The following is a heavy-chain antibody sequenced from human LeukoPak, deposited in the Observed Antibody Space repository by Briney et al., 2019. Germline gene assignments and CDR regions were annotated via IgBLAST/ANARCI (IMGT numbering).Heavy chain of an antibody. J-gene: IGHJ3*02. Sequence: GASVKVSCTASGYTFTSYYMHWVRQAPGQGLEGMGWMNPKSGNTGYAQKFQGRVTMTRNTSISTAYMELSSLRSEDTAVYYCARSVYYDSSGYYYSDAFDIWGQGTMVAVSS. CDR1: GYTFTSYY. CDR2: MNPKSGNT. V-gene: IGHV1-8*02. D-gene: IGHD3-22*01. CDR3: ARSVYYDSSGYYYSDAFDI.